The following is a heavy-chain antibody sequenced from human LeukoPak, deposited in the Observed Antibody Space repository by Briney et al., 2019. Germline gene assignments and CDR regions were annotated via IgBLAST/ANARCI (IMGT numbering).Heavy chain of an antibody. J-gene: IGHJ4*02. CDR2: IHYSEGT. V-gene: IGHV4-59*08. Sequence: KASETLSLTCTVSGASISSYYWSWIRQPPGKGVEWIGCIHYSEGTKYNPSLKSRVTISVDTSKNQFSLKLSSVTAADTAVYYCARQYYYYSIDSWGQGTLVTVSS. CDR1: GASISSYY. D-gene: IGHD3-22*01. CDR3: ARQYYYYSIDS.